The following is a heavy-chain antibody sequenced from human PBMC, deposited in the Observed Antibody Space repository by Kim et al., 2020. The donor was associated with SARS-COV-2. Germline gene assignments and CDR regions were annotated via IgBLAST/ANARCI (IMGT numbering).Heavy chain of an antibody. CDR2: INPENGVT. Sequence: ASVKVSCKSSGYTFSHYYLNWVRQAPGEGLEWIGWINPENGVTKYAQRFQGRVTMTTDTSISTAYLEVKTLTSDDTGIYYCARLLTGEDFWGQGTLATVS. CDR1: GYTFSHYY. J-gene: IGHJ4*02. V-gene: IGHV1-2*02. D-gene: IGHD3-9*01. CDR3: ARLLTGEDF.